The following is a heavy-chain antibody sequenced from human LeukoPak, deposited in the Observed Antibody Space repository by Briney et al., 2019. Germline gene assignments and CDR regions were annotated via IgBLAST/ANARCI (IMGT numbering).Heavy chain of an antibody. CDR2: ISSGSSYT. V-gene: IGHV3-21*04. CDR3: AKKIVAIASSIDY. CDR1: GFTFSTYT. Sequence: PGGSLRLSCAASGFTFSTYTMNWVRQAPGKGLEWVSSISSGSSYTYYADSVKGRFTISRDNSKNTLYLQMNSLRAEDTAVYYCAKKIVAIASSIDYWGQGTLVTVSS. D-gene: IGHD5-12*01. J-gene: IGHJ4*02.